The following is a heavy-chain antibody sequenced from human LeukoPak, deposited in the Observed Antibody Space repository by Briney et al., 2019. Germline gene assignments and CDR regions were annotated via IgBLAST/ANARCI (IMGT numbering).Heavy chain of an antibody. D-gene: IGHD2-15*01. CDR3: ARVRCSGGGCFYNFDY. Sequence: KTGGSLRLSCAASGFTFSTYSMNWVRQAPGKGLEWVSSLSSSSTYVYYADSVKGRFTISRDNAKSSLYLQMNSLRAEDTAVYYCARVRCSGGGCFYNFDYWGQGSLVTVSS. J-gene: IGHJ4*02. CDR2: LSSSSTYV. V-gene: IGHV3-21*01. CDR1: GFTFSTYS.